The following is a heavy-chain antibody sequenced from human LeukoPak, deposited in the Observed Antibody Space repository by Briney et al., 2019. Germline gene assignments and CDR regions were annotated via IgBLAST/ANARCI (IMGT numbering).Heavy chain of an antibody. J-gene: IGHJ5*02. CDR1: GFTFSSYA. CDR3: AKVLTTVTTGNWFDP. V-gene: IGHV3-23*01. D-gene: IGHD4-17*01. CDR2: ISGSGNFT. Sequence: QPGGSLRLSCAASGFTFSSYAMSWVRQAPGKGLEWVSGISGSGNFTYYADSVKGRFTISRDNSKNTLYLQMNSLRAEDTAVHYCAKVLTTVTTGNWFDPWGQGTLVTVSS.